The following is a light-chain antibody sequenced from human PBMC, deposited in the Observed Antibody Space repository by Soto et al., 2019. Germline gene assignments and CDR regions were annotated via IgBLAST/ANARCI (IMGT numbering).Light chain of an antibody. CDR1: QSVSSSY. J-gene: IGKJ2*01. V-gene: IGKV3-20*01. CDR2: GAS. CDR3: QQYGSSPPYT. Sequence: EIVLTQSPGTLSLSPGERATLSCRASQSVSSSYLAWYQQKPGHAPRLLIYGASSRATGIPDRFSGSGSGTDFTLTISRLEPEDFAVYYCQQYGSSPPYTFGQGTKVDIK.